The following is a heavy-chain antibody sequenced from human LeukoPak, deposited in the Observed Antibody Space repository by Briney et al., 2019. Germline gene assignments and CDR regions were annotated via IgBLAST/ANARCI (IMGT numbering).Heavy chain of an antibody. Sequence: QPGGSLRLSCAASGFTFSTYSMNWVRQAPGKGLEWVAIIKQDGSEKYYVDSVKGRFTISRDNARNSLYLQMNSLRAEDTAVYYCARDWFLVGYWGQGTLVTVSS. D-gene: IGHD3-10*01. CDR3: ARDWFLVGY. CDR2: IKQDGSEK. V-gene: IGHV3-7*01. CDR1: GFTFSTYS. J-gene: IGHJ4*02.